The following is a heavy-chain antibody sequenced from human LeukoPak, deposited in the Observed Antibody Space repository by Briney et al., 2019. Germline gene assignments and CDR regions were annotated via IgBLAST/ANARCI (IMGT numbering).Heavy chain of an antibody. V-gene: IGHV4-59*01. J-gene: IGHJ4*02. D-gene: IGHD5-12*01. Sequence: SETLCLTCTVSGGSISSYYWSWIRQPPGKGLEWIGYIYYSGSTNYNPSLKSRVTISVDTSKNQFSLKLSSVTAADTAVYYCARDGGGYDPFDYWGQGTLVTVSS. CDR1: GGSISSYY. CDR2: IYYSGST. CDR3: ARDGGGYDPFDY.